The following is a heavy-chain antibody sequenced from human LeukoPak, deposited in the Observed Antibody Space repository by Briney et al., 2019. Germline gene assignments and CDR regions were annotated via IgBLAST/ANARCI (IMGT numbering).Heavy chain of an antibody. CDR2: ISAYNGNT. CDR3: ARETYGGNSLIRYYMDV. CDR1: GYTFTSYG. D-gene: IGHD4-23*01. J-gene: IGHJ6*03. V-gene: IGHV1-18*01. Sequence: SVKASCKASGYTFTSYGISWVRQAPGQGLEWMGWISAYNGNTNYAQKLQGRVTMTTDTSTSTAYMELRSLRAEDTAVYYCARETYGGNSLIRYYMDVWGKGTTVTVSS.